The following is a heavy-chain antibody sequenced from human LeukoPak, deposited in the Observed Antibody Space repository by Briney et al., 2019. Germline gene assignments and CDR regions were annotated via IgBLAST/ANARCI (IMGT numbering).Heavy chain of an antibody. V-gene: IGHV3-30*02. D-gene: IGHD1-14*01. CDR1: GFTFSSYG. CDR3: ARNFNHFDY. J-gene: IGHJ4*02. CDR2: IRYDGSYK. Sequence: PGGSLRLSCAASGFTFSSYGMHWVRQAPGKGLEWVAFIRYDGSYKYYADSVKGRFTISRDNSKNTLYLQMNSLRAEDTAVYYCARNFNHFDYWGQGTLVTVSS.